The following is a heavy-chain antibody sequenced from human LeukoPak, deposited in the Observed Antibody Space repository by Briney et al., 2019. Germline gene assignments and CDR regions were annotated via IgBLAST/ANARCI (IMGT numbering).Heavy chain of an antibody. CDR2: IIPILGIA. V-gene: IGHV1-69*04. CDR3: ARGMTTVTTYYYYGMDV. Sequence: SVKVSCKASGGTFSSYAISWARQAPGQGLEWMGRIIPILGIANYAQKFQGRVTITADKSTSTAYMELSSLRSEDTAVYYCARGMTTVTTYYYYGMDVWGQGTTVTVSS. J-gene: IGHJ6*02. D-gene: IGHD4-17*01. CDR1: GGTFSSYA.